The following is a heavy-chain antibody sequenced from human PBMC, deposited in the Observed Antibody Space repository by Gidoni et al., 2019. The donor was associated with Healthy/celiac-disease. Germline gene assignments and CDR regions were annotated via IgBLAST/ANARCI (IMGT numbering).Heavy chain of an antibody. Sequence: QVHLQESGPGLVKPSETLSLTCTVPGGSISSSYWSWIRQPPGKGLEWIGYIYYSGSTNYNPSLKSRVTISVDTSKNQFSLKLSSVTAADTAVYYCARTSVGGIIYGPPPWNMLDPWGQGTLVTVSS. CDR1: GGSISSSY. D-gene: IGHD3-22*01. J-gene: IGHJ5*02. CDR2: IYYSGST. V-gene: IGHV4-59*01. CDR3: ARTSVGGIIYGPPPWNMLDP.